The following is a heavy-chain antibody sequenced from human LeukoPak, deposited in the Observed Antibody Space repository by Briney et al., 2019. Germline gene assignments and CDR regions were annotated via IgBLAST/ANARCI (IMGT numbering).Heavy chain of an antibody. D-gene: IGHD3-9*01. V-gene: IGHV4-59*05. J-gene: IGHJ6*02. CDR1: GGSISGYF. Sequence: SETLSLTCAVSGGSISGYFWSWSRQPPGKGLEWIGSIYYSGSTYYNPSLKSRVTISVDTSKNQFSLKLSTVTAADTAVYYCARRPFYDILTGYYSRGMDVWGQGTTVTVSS. CDR3: ARRPFYDILTGYYSRGMDV. CDR2: IYYSGST.